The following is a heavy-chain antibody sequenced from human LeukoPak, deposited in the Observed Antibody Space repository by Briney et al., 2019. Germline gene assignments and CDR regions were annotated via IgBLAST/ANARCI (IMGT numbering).Heavy chain of an antibody. J-gene: IGHJ4*02. CDR3: ARGLALWWQLKYYFDY. CDR1: GGSFSGYY. V-gene: IGHV4-34*01. Sequence: SETLSLTCAVYGGSFSGYYWSWIRQPPGKGLEWIGEINHSGSTNYNPSLKSRVTISVDTSKNQFSLKLSSVTAADTAVYYCARGLALWWQLKYYFDYWGQGALVTVSS. D-gene: IGHD2-15*01. CDR2: INHSGST.